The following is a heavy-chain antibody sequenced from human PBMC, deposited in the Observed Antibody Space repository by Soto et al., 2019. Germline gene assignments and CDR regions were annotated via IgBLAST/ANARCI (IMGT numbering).Heavy chain of an antibody. V-gene: IGHV4-39*01. CDR1: GGSISSSGYY. Sequence: SETLSLTCTVSGGSISSSGYYWGWIRKPPGKGLEWIGSIYYSGSTYYNPSLKSRVTISVDTSKNQFSLKLSSVTAADTAVYYCARRGIAVAGDIDYWGQGTLVTVSS. CDR3: ARRGIAVAGDIDY. CDR2: IYYSGST. J-gene: IGHJ4*02. D-gene: IGHD6-19*01.